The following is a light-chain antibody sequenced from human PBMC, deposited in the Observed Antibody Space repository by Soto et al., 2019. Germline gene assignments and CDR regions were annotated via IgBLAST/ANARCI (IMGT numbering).Light chain of an antibody. J-gene: IGKJ1*01. CDR3: QQYNSYSRT. CDR2: MAS. V-gene: IGKV1-5*03. CDR1: QSISSS. Sequence: DIQMTPSPSTLSASVVDRVTITCRASQSISSSLAWYQQKPGKAPKLLIYMASSLESGVPSRFSGSGSGTEFTLTISSLQPDDFATYYCQQYNSYSRTFGQGTKVDIK.